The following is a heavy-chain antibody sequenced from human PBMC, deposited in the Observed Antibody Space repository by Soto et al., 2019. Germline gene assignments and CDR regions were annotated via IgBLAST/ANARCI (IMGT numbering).Heavy chain of an antibody. D-gene: IGHD1-1*01. J-gene: IGHJ6*02. CDR1: GGSFIGYY. CDR2: INHSGST. Sequence: PSETLSLTCAFYGGSFIGYYWSWIRQPPGKGLEWIGEINHSGSTNYNPSLKSRVTISVDTSKNQFSLKLSSVTAADTAVYYCARLDHYYYGMDVWGQGTTVTVSS. CDR3: ARLDHYYYGMDV. V-gene: IGHV4-34*01.